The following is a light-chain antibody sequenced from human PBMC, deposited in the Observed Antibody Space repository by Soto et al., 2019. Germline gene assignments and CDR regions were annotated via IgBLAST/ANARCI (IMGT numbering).Light chain of an antibody. CDR1: SSNIGSNT. CDR3: AAWDDSLNGVV. V-gene: IGLV1-44*01. CDR2: SNN. J-gene: IGLJ2*01. Sequence: QSVLTQPPSASATPGQRVTISCSGSSSNIGSNTVNWYQHLPGTAPKLLIYSNNQRPSGVPYRFSGSKSGTSASLAISVLQSEDEADYYCAAWDDSLNGVVFGGGTKVTVL.